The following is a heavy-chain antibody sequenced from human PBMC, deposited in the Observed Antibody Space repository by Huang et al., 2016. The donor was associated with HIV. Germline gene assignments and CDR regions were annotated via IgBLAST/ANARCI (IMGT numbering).Heavy chain of an antibody. CDR3: AKDREDSAYQLDY. J-gene: IGHJ4*02. CDR2: ISYDGSYQ. D-gene: IGHD5-12*01. V-gene: IGHV3-30*18. CDR1: GFTFSNVG. Sequence: QVQLVESGGGVVQPGGSLRLSCAASGFTFSNVGVHWVRQAPGKGLELVAAISYDGSYQYYSDSVKGRVTIARDDSQNTLYLQMSSLRAEDTAVYFCAKDREDSAYQLDYWGQGTRVTVSS.